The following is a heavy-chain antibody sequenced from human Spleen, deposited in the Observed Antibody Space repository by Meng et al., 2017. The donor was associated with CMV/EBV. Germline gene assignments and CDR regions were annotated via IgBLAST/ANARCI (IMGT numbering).Heavy chain of an antibody. CDR2: INPKSGVT. V-gene: IGHV1-2*02. J-gene: IGHJ4*01. Sequence: SCKASGYTCSDYFLHWVRQAPGQGLEWMGWINPKSGVTNYAQRFQDRVTMTTDTSIRTVYMDLSRLTSDDTAIFYCARDLGVGAAGYWGQGTLVTVSS. CDR3: ARDLGVGAAGY. D-gene: IGHD3-3*01. CDR1: GYTCSDYF.